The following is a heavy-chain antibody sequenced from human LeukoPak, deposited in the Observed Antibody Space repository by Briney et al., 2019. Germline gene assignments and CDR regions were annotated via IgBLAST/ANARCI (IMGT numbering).Heavy chain of an antibody. CDR3: AKAHQWLPYFDY. CDR1: GSSFSDYA. D-gene: IGHD6-19*01. CDR2: ITAGGGST. V-gene: IGHV3-23*01. Sequence: GGSLRLSCAASGSSFSDYAMNWVRQAPGKGLEWVSGITAGGGSTYYADSVKGRFTISRDNSKNTLYLQLNSLRAEDTAVYYCAKAHQWLPYFDYWGQGTLVTVSS. J-gene: IGHJ4*02.